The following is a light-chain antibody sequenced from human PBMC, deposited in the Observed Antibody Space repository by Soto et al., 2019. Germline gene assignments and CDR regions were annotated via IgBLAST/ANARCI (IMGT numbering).Light chain of an antibody. CDR1: QSVLYSSNNKNY. CDR2: WAS. J-gene: IGKJ1*01. Sequence: DIVMTQSPDSLAVSLGKRATINCKSSQSVLYSSNNKNYLAWYQQKPGQPPKLLIYWASTRESGVPDRFSGSGSGTDFTLAISSLQAEDVAAYYCEQDYSTPWTFGQGTKVEIK. V-gene: IGKV4-1*01. CDR3: EQDYSTPWT.